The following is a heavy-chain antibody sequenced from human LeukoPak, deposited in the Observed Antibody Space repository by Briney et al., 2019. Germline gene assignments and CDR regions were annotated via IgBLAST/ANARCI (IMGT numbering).Heavy chain of an antibody. CDR2: ISSGGRTI. CDR1: GITFSSYE. Sequence: GGSLRLSCEASGITFSSYEMNWVRQAPGKGLEWVAYISSGGRTISHADSMKGRFTISRDNVKNSLYLQMNSLRAEDTAVYYCAREGLVLDAFDIWGQGTMVTVSS. CDR3: AREGLVLDAFDI. V-gene: IGHV3-48*03. J-gene: IGHJ3*02.